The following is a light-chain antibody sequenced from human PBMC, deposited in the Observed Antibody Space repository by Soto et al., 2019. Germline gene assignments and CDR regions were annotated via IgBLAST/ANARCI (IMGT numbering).Light chain of an antibody. V-gene: IGKV3-20*01. CDR3: QQYGSSGT. J-gene: IGKJ1*01. CDR1: QSVSSSY. CDR2: GAS. Sequence: EIVLTQSPGTLSLSPGEIATLSFRASQSVSSSYLAWYQQKPGQAPRLLIYGASNRATGIPDRFSGSGSGTDFTLTISRLEPEDFAVYYCQQYGSSGTFGQGTKVDIK.